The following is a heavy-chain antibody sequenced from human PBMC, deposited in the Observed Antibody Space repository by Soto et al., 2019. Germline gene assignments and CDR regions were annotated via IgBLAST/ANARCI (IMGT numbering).Heavy chain of an antibody. Sequence: GASVKVSCKASGYTFSSNSIHWVRQAPGQGLEWMGWVTPFNGNTGYAQKFQGRVTMTRNTSISTAYMELSSLRSEDTAVYYCARGVRTYDFWSGYYSPNYYYGMDVWGQGTTVTVSS. CDR1: GYTFSSNS. D-gene: IGHD3-3*01. J-gene: IGHJ6*02. CDR2: VTPFNGNT. V-gene: IGHV1-8*02. CDR3: ARGVRTYDFWSGYYSPNYYYGMDV.